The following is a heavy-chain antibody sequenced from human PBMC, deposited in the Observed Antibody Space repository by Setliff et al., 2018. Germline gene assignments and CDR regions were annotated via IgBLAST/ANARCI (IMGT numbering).Heavy chain of an antibody. D-gene: IGHD3-10*01. J-gene: IGHJ4*02. CDR3: ARCYGVRGVAYYFDY. CDR2: IYYSGST. Sequence: SETLSLTCTVSGDSISSGDDFWSWIRQPPGKGLEWIGYIYYSGSTNYNPSLKSRVTISVDTSKNQFSLKLSSVTAADTAVYYCARCYGVRGVAYYFDYWGQGTLVTVSS. CDR1: GDSISSGDDF. V-gene: IGHV4-61*08.